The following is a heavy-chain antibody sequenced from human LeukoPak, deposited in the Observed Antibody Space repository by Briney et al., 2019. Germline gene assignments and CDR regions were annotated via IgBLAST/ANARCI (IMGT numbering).Heavy chain of an antibody. CDR2: IQNTGGT. V-gene: IGHV4-59*01. CDR1: SASISSYY. Sequence: SETLSLTCTVSSASISSYYWGWIRQSPGKGLEWIGYIQNTGGTNYNPSPKSRVSISKDTSKNQFSLQLSSVTAADTAVYYCVKHGSGWSFDYWGLGTLVTVSS. D-gene: IGHD6-13*01. J-gene: IGHJ4*02. CDR3: VKHGSGWSFDY.